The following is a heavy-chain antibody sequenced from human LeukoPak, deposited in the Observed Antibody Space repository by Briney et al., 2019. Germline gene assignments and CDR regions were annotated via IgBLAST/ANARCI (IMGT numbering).Heavy chain of an antibody. Sequence: GGSLRLSYAASGFTFSNYWMHWVRQGSGKGLVWVSRIRSDGTSTSYADSVKGRFTISRDNAKNTLYLQMSSLRAEDTAVYYCARGGDPVKYYAEYFQYWGQGTLVTVSS. CDR3: ARGGDPVKYYAEYFQY. D-gene: IGHD2-21*02. CDR1: GFTFSNYW. J-gene: IGHJ1*01. V-gene: IGHV3-74*01. CDR2: IRSDGTST.